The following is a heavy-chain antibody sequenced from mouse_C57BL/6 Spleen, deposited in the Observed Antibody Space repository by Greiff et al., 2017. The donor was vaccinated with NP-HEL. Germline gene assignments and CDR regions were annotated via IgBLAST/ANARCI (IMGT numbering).Heavy chain of an antibody. CDR3: ASYGYDGFDY. V-gene: IGHV1-19*01. CDR2: INPYNGGT. J-gene: IGHJ2*01. Sequence: VQLKESGPVLVKPGASVKMSCKASGYTFTDYYMNWVKQSHGKSLEWIGVINPYNGGTSYNQKFKGKATLTVDKSSSTAYMELNSLTSEDSAVYYCASYGYDGFDYWGQGTTLTVSS. CDR1: GYTFTDYY. D-gene: IGHD2-2*01.